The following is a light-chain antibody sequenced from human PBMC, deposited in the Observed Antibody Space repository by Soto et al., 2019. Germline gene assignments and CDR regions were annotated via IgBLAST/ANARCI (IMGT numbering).Light chain of an antibody. CDR1: QDISNY. V-gene: IGKV1-33*01. CDR3: QQYDNPPRT. CDR2: DAS. Sequence: DIQMTQSPSSLSASVGDRVTITCQASQDISNYLNWYQQKPGKAPKLLIYDASNLETGVPSRFSGSGSGTDFTFTISSLQPEDIATYYCQQYDNPPRTVGGGTKVEIK. J-gene: IGKJ4*01.